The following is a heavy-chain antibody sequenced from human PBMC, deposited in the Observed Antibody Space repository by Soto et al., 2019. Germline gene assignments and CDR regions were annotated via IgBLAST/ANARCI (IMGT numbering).Heavy chain of an antibody. Sequence: GESLKISCKGSGYSFTSYWIGWVRQMPGKGLEWMGIIYPGDSDTRYSPSFQGQVTISADKSISTAYLQWSSLKASDTAMYYCARHAPEDYYGSGSSRVGYYYYGMDVWGQGTTVTVSS. CDR2: IYPGDSDT. D-gene: IGHD3-10*01. J-gene: IGHJ6*02. CDR1: GYSFTSYW. CDR3: ARHAPEDYYGSGSSRVGYYYYGMDV. V-gene: IGHV5-51*01.